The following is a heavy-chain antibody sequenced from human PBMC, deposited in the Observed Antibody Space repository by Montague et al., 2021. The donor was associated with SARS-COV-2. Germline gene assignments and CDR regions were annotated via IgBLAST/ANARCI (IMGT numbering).Heavy chain of an antibody. J-gene: IGHJ4*02. V-gene: IGHV4-59*01. CDR1: GGSTSNYY. CDR2: IFYTGST. CDR3: ARAQNICFIANCVNYFDL. D-gene: IGHD2-15*01. Sequence: SETLSLTCSVSGGSTSNYYWTWIRQPPGKGLQWIGYIFYTGSTKFNPSLKSRVSMSLDTSKNHFSLRLSAATAADTARYYCARAQNICFIANCVNYFDLWGLGALVTVPS.